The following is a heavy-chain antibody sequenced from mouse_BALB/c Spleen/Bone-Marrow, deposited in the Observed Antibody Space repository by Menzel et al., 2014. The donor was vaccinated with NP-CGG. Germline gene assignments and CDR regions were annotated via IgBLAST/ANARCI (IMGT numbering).Heavy chain of an antibody. J-gene: IGHJ4*01. D-gene: IGHD2-10*01. CDR2: INPSNGGT. CDR3: ARRSLLSDCYSMDY. Sequence: QVQLQQSGAELVKPGASVKLSCKASGYTFTSYYLYWVKQRPGQGLEWIGEINPSNGGTNFNERFKSKASLTVDKSSSTAYMQLNSLTCEDSAVYYCARRSLLSDCYSMDYWGEGTSVTVSS. CDR1: GYTFTSYY. V-gene: IGHV1S81*02.